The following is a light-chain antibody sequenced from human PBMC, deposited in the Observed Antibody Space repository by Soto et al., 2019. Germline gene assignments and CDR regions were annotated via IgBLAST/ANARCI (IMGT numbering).Light chain of an antibody. J-gene: IGLJ1*01. Sequence: QSVLTQPPSASGTPGQRVTISCSGSSSNIGSNTVNWYQQLPGTAPKLLIYSNNQRPSGVPDRFSGSKSGTSASLAISGLQSEDEADYYCVAWDESLNGRYVFGTGTKVTVL. V-gene: IGLV1-44*01. CDR2: SNN. CDR1: SSNIGSNT. CDR3: VAWDESLNGRYV.